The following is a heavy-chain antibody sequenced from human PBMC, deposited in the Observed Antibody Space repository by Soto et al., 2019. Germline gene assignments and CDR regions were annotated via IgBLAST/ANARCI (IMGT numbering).Heavy chain of an antibody. V-gene: IGHV4-34*01. J-gene: IGHJ5*02. CDR2: INHSGST. Sequence: SETLSLTCAVYGGSFSGYYWSWIRQPPGKGLEWIGEINHSGSTNYNPSLKSRVTISVDTSKNQFSLKLSSVTAADTAVYYCARGTLYYYGSGSSPTYNWFDPWGQGTLVTVSS. CDR3: ARGTLYYYGSGSSPTYNWFDP. D-gene: IGHD3-10*01. CDR1: GGSFSGYY.